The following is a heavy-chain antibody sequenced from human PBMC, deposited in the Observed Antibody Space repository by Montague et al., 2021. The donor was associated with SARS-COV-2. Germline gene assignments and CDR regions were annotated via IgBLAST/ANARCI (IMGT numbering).Heavy chain of an antibody. Sequence: SETLSLTCAVHGGSFSTYSWNWIRQPPGKGLEWIGEIHHGGSTNXNPSLKSRVTTSADTSKNQFSLKLTSVAAADTAVYYCARLGDGVVPSPILGVGPYYSYYYMDVWGKGTTVTVSS. J-gene: IGHJ6*03. CDR3: ARLGDGVVPSPILGVGPYYSYYYMDV. CDR2: IHHGGST. CDR1: GGSFSTYS. D-gene: IGHD3-10*01. V-gene: IGHV4-34*01.